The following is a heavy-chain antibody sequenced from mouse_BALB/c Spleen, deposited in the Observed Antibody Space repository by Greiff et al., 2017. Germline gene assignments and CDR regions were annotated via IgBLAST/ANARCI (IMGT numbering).Heavy chain of an antibody. Sequence: QVQLQQPGAELVKPGASVKLSCKASGYTFTSYWMHWVKQRPGQGLEWIGEIDPSDSYTNYNQKFKGKATLTVDKSSSTAYMQLSSLTSEDSAVYYCARRQFITTAFDYWGQGTTLTVSS. CDR1: GYTFTSYW. CDR2: IDPSDSYT. CDR3: ARRQFITTAFDY. V-gene: IGHV1-69*02. J-gene: IGHJ2*01. D-gene: IGHD1-2*01.